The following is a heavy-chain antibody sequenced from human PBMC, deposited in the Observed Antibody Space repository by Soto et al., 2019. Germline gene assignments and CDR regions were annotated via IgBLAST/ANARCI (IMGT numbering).Heavy chain of an antibody. V-gene: IGHV4-34*01. CDR2: INPSGTT. CDR3: ARGRDGGAAI. CDR1: GGSFSGYY. D-gene: IGHD4-17*01. J-gene: IGHJ4*02. Sequence: QVQLQQWGAGLLKPSETLSLTCAVYGGSFSGYYWSWIRQPPGKGLEWIGEINPSGTTNYTPSLKSRVTMSGGTPKTQFSLKMTYVTAADTAVYYCARGRDGGAAIWGQGTLVTVSS.